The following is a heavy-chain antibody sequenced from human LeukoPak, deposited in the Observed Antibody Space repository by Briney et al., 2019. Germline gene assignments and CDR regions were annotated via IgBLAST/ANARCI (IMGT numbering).Heavy chain of an antibody. D-gene: IGHD2-2*01. CDR1: GFKVSRYW. CDR2: IKLDGSES. V-gene: IGHV3-7*01. Sequence: GGLRLFCEASGFKVSRYWMTWVRQAPGKGLEWVASIKLDGSESRYVDSVKGRFTISRDNDKKSLYLHMNSLRAEDTGVYYCARDPGSSAFDYWGQGALVTVSS. J-gene: IGHJ4*02. CDR3: ARDPGSSAFDY.